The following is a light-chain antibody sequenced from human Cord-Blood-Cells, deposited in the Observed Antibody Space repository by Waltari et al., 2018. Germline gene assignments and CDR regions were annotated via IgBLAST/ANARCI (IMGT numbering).Light chain of an antibody. Sequence: IVMTQSPDSLAVSLGERATINCKSSTSVLYSSNNKNYLAWYQQKPGQPPKLLIYWASTRESGVPDRFSGSGSGTDFTLTISSLQAEDVAVYYCQQYYSTPLTFGGGTKVDIK. CDR2: WAS. CDR1: TSVLYSSNNKNY. CDR3: QQYYSTPLT. V-gene: IGKV4-1*01. J-gene: IGKJ4*01.